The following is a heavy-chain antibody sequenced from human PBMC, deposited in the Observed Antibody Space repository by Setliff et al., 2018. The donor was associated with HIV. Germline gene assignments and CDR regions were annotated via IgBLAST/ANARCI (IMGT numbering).Heavy chain of an antibody. J-gene: IGHJ6*03. CDR1: GYTFTSYS. Sequence: ASVKVSCKTSGYTFTSYSMHWVRQAPGQSLEWMGWINTATGDTKYSQRFQDRITIFRNTSASTAYMDLGSLTSEDTAVYYCARQRGIDTYFYPYYYMDVWGKGTTVTVSS. V-gene: IGHV1-3*04. CDR2: INTATGDT. D-gene: IGHD6-13*01. CDR3: ARQRGIDTYFYPYYYMDV.